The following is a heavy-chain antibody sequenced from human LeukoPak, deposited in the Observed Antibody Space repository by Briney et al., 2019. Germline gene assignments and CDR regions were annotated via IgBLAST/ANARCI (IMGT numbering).Heavy chain of an antibody. CDR2: ISYDGSNK. CDR3: ARDYGHSSSDWYFDL. Sequence: GGSLRLSCAASGFTFSNYWMSWVRQAPGKGLEWVAVISYDGSNKYYADSVKGRFTISRDNSKNTLYLQMNSLRAEDTAVYYCARDYGHSSSDWYFDLWGRGTLVTVSS. D-gene: IGHD6-13*01. V-gene: IGHV3-30-3*01. J-gene: IGHJ2*01. CDR1: GFTFSNYW.